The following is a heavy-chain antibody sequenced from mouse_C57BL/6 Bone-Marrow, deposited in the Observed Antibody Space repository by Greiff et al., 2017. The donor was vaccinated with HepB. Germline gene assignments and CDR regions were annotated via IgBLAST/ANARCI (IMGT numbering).Heavy chain of an antibody. V-gene: IGHV1-15*01. CDR1: GYTFPDFE. Sequence: QVQLQQSGAELVRPGASLTLSCKASGYTFPDFEMHWVKQTPLHGLEWIGAIDPETGGTAYNQKFKGKAILTADKSSSTAYMELRSLTSEDSAVYYCTRDTTANWYFDVWGTGTTVTVSS. CDR2: IDPETGGT. CDR3: TRDTTANWYFDV. J-gene: IGHJ1*03. D-gene: IGHD1-2*01.